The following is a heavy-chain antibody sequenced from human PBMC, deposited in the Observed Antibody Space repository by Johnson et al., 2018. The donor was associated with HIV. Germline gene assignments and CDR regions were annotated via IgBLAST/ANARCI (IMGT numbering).Heavy chain of an antibody. Sequence: VQLMESGGGLVQPGGSLRLSCAASGFTVSSNYLSWVRQAPGKGLEWVSLIYSGGHTYYADSVKGRFTISRDSSKNTLYLQMNSLRVEDAAIYYCARDEVDDGAFDVWGQGTMVTVSS. CDR1: GFTVSSNY. V-gene: IGHV3-66*02. D-gene: IGHD2-2*01. CDR3: ARDEVDDGAFDV. CDR2: IYSGGHT. J-gene: IGHJ3*01.